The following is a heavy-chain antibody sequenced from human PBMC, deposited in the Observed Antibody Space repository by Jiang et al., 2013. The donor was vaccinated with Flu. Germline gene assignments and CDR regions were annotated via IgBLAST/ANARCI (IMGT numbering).Heavy chain of an antibody. V-gene: IGHV2-26*01. CDR2: IFSNDEK. D-gene: IGHD7-27*01. CDR1: GFSLSNGRMG. J-gene: IGHJ4*02. Sequence: KPTQTLTLTCTVSGFSLSNGRMGVSWIRQPPGKALEWLAHIFSNDEKSYSTSLKSRLTISKDTSKSQVVLTMTNMDPVDTATYYCARIAGANWGMYYFDYWGQGTLVTVSS. CDR3: ARIAGANWGMYYFDY.